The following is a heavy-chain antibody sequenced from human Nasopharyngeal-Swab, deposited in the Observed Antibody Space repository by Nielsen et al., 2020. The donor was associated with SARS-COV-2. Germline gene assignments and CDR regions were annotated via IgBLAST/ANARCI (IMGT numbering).Heavy chain of an antibody. Sequence: GGSLRLSCAASGFTFSRYAMHWVRQAPGKGLEWVAVISYDGSNKYYADSVKGRFTISRDNSKNTLYLQMNSLRAEDTAVYYCARSYYGAYYYGMDVWGQGTTVTVSS. D-gene: IGHD4-17*01. V-gene: IGHV3-30-3*01. CDR1: GFTFSRYA. J-gene: IGHJ6*02. CDR3: ARSYYGAYYYGMDV. CDR2: ISYDGSNK.